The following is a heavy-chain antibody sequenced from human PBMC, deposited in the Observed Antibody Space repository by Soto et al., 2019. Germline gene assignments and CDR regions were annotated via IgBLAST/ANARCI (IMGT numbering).Heavy chain of an antibody. D-gene: IGHD1-26*01. CDR3: ARTPPGAVGATKGGYDY. J-gene: IGHJ4*02. Sequence: GGSVNVSCKASCYTFTSYGISWVRQAPGQGLEWMGWISAYNGNTNYAQKLQGRVTMTTDTSTSTAYMELRSLRSDDTAVYYCARTPPGAVGATKGGYDYWGQGTLVTVSS. CDR2: ISAYNGNT. CDR1: CYTFTSYG. V-gene: IGHV1-18*01.